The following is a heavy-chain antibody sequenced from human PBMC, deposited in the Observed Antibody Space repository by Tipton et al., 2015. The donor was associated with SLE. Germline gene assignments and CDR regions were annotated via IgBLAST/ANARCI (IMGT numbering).Heavy chain of an antibody. D-gene: IGHD6-13*01. J-gene: IGHJ6*02. CDR1: GGSFSGYY. Sequence: TLSLTCAVYGGSFSGYYWSWIRQPPGKGLEWVGEINHSGSTNYNPSLKSRVTISVDTSKNQFSLKLSSVTAADTAVYYCARRYSSSWSAYYYYYGMDVWGQGTTVTVSS. V-gene: IGHV4-34*01. CDR2: INHSGST. CDR3: ARRYSSSWSAYYYYYGMDV.